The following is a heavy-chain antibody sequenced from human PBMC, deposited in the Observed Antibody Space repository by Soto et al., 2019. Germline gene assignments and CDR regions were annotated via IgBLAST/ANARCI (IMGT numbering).Heavy chain of an antibody. J-gene: IGHJ6*02. V-gene: IGHV1-2*02. CDR2: LKPDNGGT. D-gene: IGHD3-10*01. Sequence: QVQLVQSGAEVKPPGASVKVSCKASGYSFTGHYMHWVRQVSGKRLEFLGWLKPDNGGTYYAPKFQGRVTFTMDTYTNTAYMELSGLHSDDTAVYYCARDLCPLGSGSPCPTYGMDLWGQGTTVAVSS. CDR3: ARDLCPLGSGSPCPTYGMDL. CDR1: GYSFTGHY.